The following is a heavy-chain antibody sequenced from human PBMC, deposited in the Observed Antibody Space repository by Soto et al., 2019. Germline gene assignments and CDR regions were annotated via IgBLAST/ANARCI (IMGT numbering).Heavy chain of an antibody. D-gene: IGHD3-22*01. Sequence: SRRLSYTASGFRVNDNYIAWVRQAPGKSPEWVAFIFTRGTAHYADSVTGRFTFSRDNSKRTLNLQLNNLRAEDTAVYYCTKMWGYYFESWGQGTLVTVS. CDR3: TKMWGYYFES. J-gene: IGHJ4*02. CDR2: IFTRGTA. CDR1: GFRVNDNY. V-gene: IGHV3-53*01.